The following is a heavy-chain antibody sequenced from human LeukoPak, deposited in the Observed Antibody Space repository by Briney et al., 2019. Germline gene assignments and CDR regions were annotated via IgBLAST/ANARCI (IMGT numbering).Heavy chain of an antibody. V-gene: IGHV3-23*01. J-gene: IGHJ4*02. Sequence: GGSLRLSCAASGFTFSSYAMSWVRQAPGKGLEWVSAISGSGGSTYYADSVKGRFTISRDNSKNTLYLQMNNLRAEDTAVYYCAKATQTRGYSYGYAPFDYWGQGTLVTVSS. CDR1: GFTFSSYA. CDR2: ISGSGGST. CDR3: AKATQTRGYSYGYAPFDY. D-gene: IGHD5-18*01.